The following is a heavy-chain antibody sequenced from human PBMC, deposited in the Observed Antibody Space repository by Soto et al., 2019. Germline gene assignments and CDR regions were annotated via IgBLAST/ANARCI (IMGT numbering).Heavy chain of an antibody. V-gene: IGHV3-30-3*01. D-gene: IGHD2-2*01. Sequence: GGSLRLSCAASGFTFSSYAMHWVRQAPSKGLEWVAVISYDGSNKYYADSVKGRFTISRDNSKNTLYLQMNSLRAEDTAVYYCARGGYCSSTSCYVLPFDYWGQGTLVTVSS. CDR2: ISYDGSNK. J-gene: IGHJ4*02. CDR1: GFTFSSYA. CDR3: ARGGYCSSTSCYVLPFDY.